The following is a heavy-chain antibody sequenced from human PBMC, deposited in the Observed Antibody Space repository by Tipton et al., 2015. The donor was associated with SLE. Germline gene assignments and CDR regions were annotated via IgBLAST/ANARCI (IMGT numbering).Heavy chain of an antibody. Sequence: LSCTVSGGSISSYYWSWIRQPPGKGLEWIGYIYYSGSTYYNPSLKSRVTISVDTSKNQFSLKLSSVTAADTAVYYCARDDVLLWFRGMDVWGQGTTVTVSS. D-gene: IGHD3-10*01. CDR3: ARDDVLLWFRGMDV. J-gene: IGHJ6*02. CDR1: GGSISSYY. V-gene: IGHV4-59*12. CDR2: IYYSGST.